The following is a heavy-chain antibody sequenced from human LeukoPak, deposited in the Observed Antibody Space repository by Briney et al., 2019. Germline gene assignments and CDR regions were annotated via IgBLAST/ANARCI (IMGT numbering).Heavy chain of an antibody. Sequence: ASVKVSCKASGYTFTGYYIHWVRQAPGQGLEWMGWISPNSGVTNYAQKFQDRVTMTRDTSINTAYMEVTRLTSDDTAMFYCARALGDYETSVFQACWGQGTLVTVSS. CDR3: ARALGDYETSVFQAC. CDR1: GYTFTGYY. CDR2: ISPNSGVT. V-gene: IGHV1-2*02. J-gene: IGHJ4*02. D-gene: IGHD3-16*01.